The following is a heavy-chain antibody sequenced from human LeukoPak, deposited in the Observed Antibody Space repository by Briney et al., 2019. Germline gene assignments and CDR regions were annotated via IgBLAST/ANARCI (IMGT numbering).Heavy chain of an antibody. CDR3: ARRAYYDSSGYQIEYYFDY. J-gene: IGHJ4*02. Sequence: GESLKISCKGSGYSFTSYWIGWVRQMPGKGLEWMGIIYPGDSDTRYSPSFQGQVTTSADKSISTAYLQWSSLKASDTAMYYCARRAYYDSSGYQIEYYFDYWGQGTLVTVSS. CDR1: GYSFTSYW. D-gene: IGHD3-22*01. V-gene: IGHV5-51*01. CDR2: IYPGDSDT.